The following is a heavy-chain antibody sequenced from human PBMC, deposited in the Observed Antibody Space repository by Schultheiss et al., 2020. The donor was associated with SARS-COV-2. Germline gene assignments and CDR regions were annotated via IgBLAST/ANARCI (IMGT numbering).Heavy chain of an antibody. V-gene: IGHV3-23*03. CDR3: ASFVVAGGKFDY. CDR2: IYSGGST. Sequence: GSLRLSCAASGFTFSSYAMSWVRQAPGKGLEWVSVIYSGGSTYYADSVKGRFTISRDNSKNTLYLQVNRLRAEDTAVYYCASFVVAGGKFDYWGQGTLVTVSS. D-gene: IGHD2-2*01. J-gene: IGHJ4*02. CDR1: GFTFSSYA.